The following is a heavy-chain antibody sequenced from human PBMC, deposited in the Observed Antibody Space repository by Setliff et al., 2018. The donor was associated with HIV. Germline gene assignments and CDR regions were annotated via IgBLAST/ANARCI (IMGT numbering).Heavy chain of an antibody. J-gene: IGHJ2*01. CDR1: GYSIRSSDW. D-gene: IGHD3-10*01. V-gene: IGHV4-28*01. CDR2: LYNSRGT. Sequence: SETLSLTCAVSGYSIRSSDWWGWSRQPPWKGLEWIGYLYNSRGTYYNPSLKSRVTMSVDTSKNQFSLKVRSVTALDTAVYYCARSALGFGRADWYVDLWGRGTLVTVSS. CDR3: ARSALGFGRADWYVDL.